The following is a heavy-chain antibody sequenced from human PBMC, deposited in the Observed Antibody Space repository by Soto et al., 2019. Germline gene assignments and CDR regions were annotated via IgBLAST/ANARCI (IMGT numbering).Heavy chain of an antibody. CDR2: ISNGGDRT. CDR3: AKDAPRRSGWFHFDY. V-gene: IGHV3-23*01. CDR1: GFNFSSFD. Sequence: GGSLRLSCAASGFNFSSFDMCWVRQAPGKGLEWVSGISNGGDRTYYADSVKGRFTISRDNSKNTLYLQMNSLRAEDTAVYYCAKDAPRRSGWFHFDYWGQGTLVTVSS. J-gene: IGHJ4*02. D-gene: IGHD6-19*01.